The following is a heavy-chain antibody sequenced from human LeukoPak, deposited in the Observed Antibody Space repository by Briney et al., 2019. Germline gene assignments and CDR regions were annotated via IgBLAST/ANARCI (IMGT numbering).Heavy chain of an antibody. V-gene: IGHV3-21*01. CDR2: ISSSSSYI. CDR3: ARDAYSSSRNDY. Sequence: GGSLRLSCAGSGFTFSSYSMNWVRQAPGKGLEWVSSISSSSSYIYYADSVKGRFTISRDNAKNSLYLQMNSLRAEDTAVYYCARDAYSSSRNDYWGQGTLVTVSS. D-gene: IGHD6-13*01. CDR1: GFTFSSYS. J-gene: IGHJ4*02.